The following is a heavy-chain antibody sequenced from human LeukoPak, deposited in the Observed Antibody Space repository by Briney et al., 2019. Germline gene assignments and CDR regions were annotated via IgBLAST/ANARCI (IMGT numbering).Heavy chain of an antibody. V-gene: IGHV1-69*05. J-gene: IGHJ6*03. CDR2: IVPIFGTA. Sequence: ASVKVSCKASGGTFSSYAISWVRQAPGQGREWMGGIVPIFGTANYAQKFQDRVTITTDESTSTAYMELSSLRSEDTAVYYCARKKYYGSGKGYYYYYMDVWGKGTTVTVSS. D-gene: IGHD3-10*01. CDR1: GGTFSSYA. CDR3: ARKKYYGSGKGYYYYYMDV.